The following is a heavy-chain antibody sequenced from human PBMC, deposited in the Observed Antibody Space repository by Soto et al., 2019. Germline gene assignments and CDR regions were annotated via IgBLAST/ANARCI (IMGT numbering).Heavy chain of an antibody. CDR1: GFTVSSNY. D-gene: IGHD1-1*01. Sequence: PGGSLRLSCAASGFTVSSNYMSWVRQAPGKGLEWVSVIYSGGSTYYADSVKGRFTISRDNSKNTLYLQMNSLRAEDTAVYYCARVVWNDVHFDYWGQGTLVTVSS. CDR2: IYSGGST. CDR3: ARVVWNDVHFDY. J-gene: IGHJ4*02. V-gene: IGHV3-66*01.